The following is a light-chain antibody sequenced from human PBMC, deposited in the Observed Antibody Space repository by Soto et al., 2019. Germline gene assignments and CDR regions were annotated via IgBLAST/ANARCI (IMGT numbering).Light chain of an antibody. CDR2: RAS. V-gene: IGKV3-15*01. CDR3: QQYNNWSGT. Sequence: DILMTQSPATLSLSPGGRATLSCRASQSVSSNLAWYQQKPGQAPRLLIQRASTRATGIPARFSGSGSGTEFTLTISSLQSEDFAVYFCQQYNNWSGTFGQGTKVEIK. CDR1: QSVSSN. J-gene: IGKJ1*01.